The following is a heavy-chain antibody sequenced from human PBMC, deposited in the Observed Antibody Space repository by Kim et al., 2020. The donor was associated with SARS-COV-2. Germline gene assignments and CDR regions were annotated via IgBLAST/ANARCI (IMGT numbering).Heavy chain of an antibody. J-gene: IGHJ5*02. CDR3: ARDSHSYGLGNNWFDP. D-gene: IGHD5-18*01. Sequence: GGSLRLSCAASGFTFSSYGMHWVRQAPGKGLEWVAVIWYDGSNKYYADSVKGRFTISRDNSKNTLYLQMNSLRAEDTAVYYCARDSHSYGLGNNWFDPWGQGTLVTVSS. CDR1: GFTFSSYG. V-gene: IGHV3-33*01. CDR2: IWYDGSNK.